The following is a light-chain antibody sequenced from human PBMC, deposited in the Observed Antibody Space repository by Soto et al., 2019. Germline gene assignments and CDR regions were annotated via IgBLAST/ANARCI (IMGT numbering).Light chain of an antibody. Sequence: QSVLTQPPSASGSPGQSVTISCTGTSSDVGGYKYVSWYQQHPGKAPKLMIFEVHKRPSGVPDRFSGSKSGNTASLTGSGLQAEDEADYYCSSYGGTNNLLFGGGTKLTVL. CDR1: SSDVGGYKY. CDR2: EVH. CDR3: SSYGGTNNLL. J-gene: IGLJ2*01. V-gene: IGLV2-8*01.